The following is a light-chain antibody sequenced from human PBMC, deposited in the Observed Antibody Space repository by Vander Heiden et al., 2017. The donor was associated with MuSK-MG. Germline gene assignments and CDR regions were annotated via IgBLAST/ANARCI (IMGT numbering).Light chain of an antibody. J-gene: IGKJ4*01. CDR3: QQRSNWPPVLT. V-gene: IGKV3-11*01. CDR1: QSVSSY. Sequence: DIVLTQSPATLSLSPGERATLSCRASQSVSSYLAWYQQKPGQAPRLLIYDASNRATGIPARFSGSGSGTDFTLTISSLEPEDFAVYYCQQRSNWPPVLTFGGGTKVEIK. CDR2: DAS.